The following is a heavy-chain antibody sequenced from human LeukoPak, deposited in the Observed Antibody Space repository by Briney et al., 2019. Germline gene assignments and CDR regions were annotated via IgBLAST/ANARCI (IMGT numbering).Heavy chain of an antibody. J-gene: IGHJ4*02. V-gene: IGHV1-2*02. CDR3: ARGRGGGYFDF. D-gene: IGHD2-15*01. CDR2: ITPNSGGT. Sequence: ASVKVSCKASGYTFTTYNIHWVRQAPGQGLEWMGWITPNSGGTNYAQKFQGRVTMTRDTSISTAYMELSRLRSDDTAAYSCARGRGGGYFDFWGQETLVTVPS. CDR1: GYTFTTYN.